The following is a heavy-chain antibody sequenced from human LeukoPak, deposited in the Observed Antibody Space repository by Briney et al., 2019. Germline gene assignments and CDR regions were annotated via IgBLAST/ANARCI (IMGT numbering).Heavy chain of an antibody. CDR2: INHSGGT. Sequence: SETLSLPCAVYCGSFSDYSWTLIRQPPGKGLEWIGEINHSGGTNHNPSLMSHVIMSVDTSRNQISLKVGSVTAADTAVYYCARARAVRGPGWFDIWGQGTMVTVSS. CDR3: ARARAVRGPGWFDI. V-gene: IGHV4-34*01. D-gene: IGHD2-15*01. J-gene: IGHJ3*02. CDR1: CGSFSDYS.